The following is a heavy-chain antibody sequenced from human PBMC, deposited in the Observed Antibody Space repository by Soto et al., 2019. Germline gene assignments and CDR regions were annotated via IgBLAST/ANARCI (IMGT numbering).Heavy chain of an antibody. J-gene: IGHJ4*02. CDR2: IYTSGST. V-gene: IGHV4-4*07. D-gene: IGHD6-13*01. Sequence: SETLSLTCTVSGGSISSYYWSWIRQPAGKGLEWIGRIYTSGSTNSNPSLKSRVTMSVDTSKNQFSLKLSAVTAADTAVYYCARDRGGGSSWTYYYFDYWGQGTLVTVSS. CDR3: ARDRGGGSSWTYYYFDY. CDR1: GGSISSYY.